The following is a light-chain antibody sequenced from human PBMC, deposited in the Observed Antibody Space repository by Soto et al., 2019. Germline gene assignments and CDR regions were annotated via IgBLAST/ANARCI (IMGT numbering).Light chain of an antibody. J-gene: IGLJ2*01. Sequence: QSAPTQPRSVSGSPGQSVTISCTGTSSDVGGYNYVSWYQQHPGKAPKLMIYDVSKRPSGVPDRFSGSKSGNTASLTISGLQADDEADYYCCSYAGIYTDMIFGGGTKLTVL. V-gene: IGLV2-11*01. CDR2: DVS. CDR3: CSYAGIYTDMI. CDR1: SSDVGGYNY.